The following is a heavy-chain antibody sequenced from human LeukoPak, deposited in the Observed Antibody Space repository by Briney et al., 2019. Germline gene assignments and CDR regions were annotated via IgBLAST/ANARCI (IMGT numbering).Heavy chain of an antibody. CDR3: ARGSFVSGGPYFGY. V-gene: IGHV4-59*01. Sequence: SETLSLTCTVSGGSMNTSCWTWIRQPPGMGLEWIGHIYYSGSTNYNPSLKSRVTISVDTSKNQFSLKLNSVTAADTAVYYCARGSFVSGGPYFGYWGQGTLVTVSS. CDR2: IYYSGST. CDR1: GGSMNTSC. D-gene: IGHD6-19*01. J-gene: IGHJ4*02.